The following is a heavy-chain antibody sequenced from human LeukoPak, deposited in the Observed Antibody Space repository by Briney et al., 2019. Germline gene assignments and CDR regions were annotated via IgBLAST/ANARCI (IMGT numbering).Heavy chain of an antibody. J-gene: IGHJ4*02. CDR2: ISAYNGNT. CDR3: ARNPKKYYDFWSGYPFFDY. D-gene: IGHD3-3*01. V-gene: IGHV1-18*01. CDR1: GYTFTSYG. Sequence: WASVKVSCKASGYTFTSYGISWVRQAPGQGLEWMGWISAYNGNTNYAQKLQGRVTMTTDTSTSTAYMELRSLRSDDTAVYYCARNPKKYYDFWSGYPFFDYWGQGTLVTVSS.